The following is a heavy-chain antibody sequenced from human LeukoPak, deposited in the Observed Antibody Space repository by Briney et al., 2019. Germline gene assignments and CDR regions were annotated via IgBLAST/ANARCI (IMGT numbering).Heavy chain of an antibody. CDR2: IHTGGTT. CDR1: GIDISYHY. V-gene: IGHV3-53*01. J-gene: IGHJ4*02. CDR3: ARVWFGYFFQ. D-gene: IGHD3-10*01. Sequence: GGSLRLFCVASGIDISYHYVGWVRQAPGKGLEWVSVIHTGGTTHYADSVKGRFTVSKDTSNNTVFLQMNSLRVEDTAVYFCARVWFGYFFQWGQGALVTVSS.